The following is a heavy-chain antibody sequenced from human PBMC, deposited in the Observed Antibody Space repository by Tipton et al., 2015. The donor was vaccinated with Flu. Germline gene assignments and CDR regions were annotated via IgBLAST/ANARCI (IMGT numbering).Heavy chain of an antibody. CDR1: GGSISSYY. D-gene: IGHD3-3*01. Sequence: LSCTVSGGSISSYYWSWIRQPPGKGLEWIGYIYYSGSTNYNPSLKSRVTISVDTSKNQFSLKLSSVTAADTAVYYCARGGLNYDFWSGYYHPVYYGMDVWGQGTTVTVSS. V-gene: IGHV4-59*01. CDR2: IYYSGST. J-gene: IGHJ6*02. CDR3: ARGGLNYDFWSGYYHPVYYGMDV.